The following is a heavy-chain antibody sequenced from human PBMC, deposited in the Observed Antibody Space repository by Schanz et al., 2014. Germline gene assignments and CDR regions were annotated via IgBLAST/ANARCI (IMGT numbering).Heavy chain of an antibody. D-gene: IGHD3-3*01. CDR3: ARYGFRKFGVVYGLAV. Sequence: LQLVESGGGVVQPGGSLKLSCVASGFTFKNYGIHWVRQAPGKGLEWISYVSSYDTTVSYADSVKGRFTISRDNAKNSVYLQMNSLRVEDTAVYYCARYGFRKFGVVYGLAVWGQGTTVTVS. CDR1: GFTFKNYG. J-gene: IGHJ6*02. V-gene: IGHV3-48*03. CDR2: VSSYDTTV.